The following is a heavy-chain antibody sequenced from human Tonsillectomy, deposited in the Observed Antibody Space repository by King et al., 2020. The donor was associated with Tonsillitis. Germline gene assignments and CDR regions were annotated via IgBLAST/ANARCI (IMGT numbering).Heavy chain of an antibody. CDR1: GGSISSGDYY. CDR2: VSTGGST. Sequence: QLQESGPGLVKPSQTLSLTCSVSGGSISSGDYYWSWIRQPAGEGLEWIGRVSTGGSTNYSPSLKSRVTVSLDTSKNQFSLKLSSVTAADTAVYYCARDRTGGNYGFDYWGQGTLVTVSS. V-gene: IGHV4-61*02. D-gene: IGHD3-22*01. CDR3: ARDRTGGNYGFDY. J-gene: IGHJ4*02.